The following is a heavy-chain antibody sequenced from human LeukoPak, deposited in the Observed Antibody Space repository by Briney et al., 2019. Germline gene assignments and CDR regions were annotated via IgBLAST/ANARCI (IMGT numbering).Heavy chain of an antibody. D-gene: IGHD5-24*01. V-gene: IGHV3-30-3*01. CDR2: ISYDGSNK. CDR1: GFTFSSYA. CDR3: AREMATIIGYYFDY. Sequence: GGSLRLSCAASGFTFSSYAMHWVRQAPGKGLEWVAVISYDGSNKYYADSVKGRFTISRGNSKNTLYLQMNSLRAEDTAVYYCAREMATIIGYYFDYWGQGTLVTVSS. J-gene: IGHJ4*02.